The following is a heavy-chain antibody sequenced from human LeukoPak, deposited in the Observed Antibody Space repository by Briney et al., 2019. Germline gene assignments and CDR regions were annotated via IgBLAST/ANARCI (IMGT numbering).Heavy chain of an antibody. J-gene: IGHJ4*02. CDR3: ARVRGGYCTGDRCYGDFFFDY. V-gene: IGHV1-2*02. CDR1: GYTFIGYV. D-gene: IGHD2-15*01. Sequence: ASVKVSCKTSGYTFIGYVIHWVRQAPGEGLEWMGWIDPNSGETAYGNKYQGRVTLSRDTTTATVYMGSNSLRSDDTAVYFCARVRGGYCTGDRCYGDFFFDYWGQGTLVTVSS. CDR2: IDPNSGET.